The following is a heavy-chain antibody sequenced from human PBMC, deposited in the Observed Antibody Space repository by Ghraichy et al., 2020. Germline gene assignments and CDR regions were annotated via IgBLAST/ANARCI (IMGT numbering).Heavy chain of an antibody. Sequence: VKVSCKASGYTFTDYYIHWVRQAPGQGLEWMGWIYPKSGGTDFAQRFQDRVTMTRDTSIRTVYMELSSLRSDDTAIYYCARGGSSWHGGFYFDYWGQGSLVTVSS. J-gene: IGHJ4*02. V-gene: IGHV1-2*02. CDR2: IYPKSGGT. CDR1: GYTFTDYY. D-gene: IGHD6-13*01. CDR3: ARGGSSWHGGFYFDY.